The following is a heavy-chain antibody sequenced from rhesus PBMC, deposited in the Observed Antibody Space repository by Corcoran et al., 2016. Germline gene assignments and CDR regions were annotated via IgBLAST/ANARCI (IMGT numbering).Heavy chain of an antibody. Sequence: QLQLQESGPGLVKPSETLSVTCAVSGGSISSSYWSWIRLAPGKGLEWIGYIYGIGSSTNYNPSLKSRVTLSVDTSKNQFSLKLSSVTAADTAVYYCARDSYGLDSWGQGVVVTVSS. CDR3: ARDSYGLDS. CDR2: IYGIGSST. CDR1: GGSISSSY. V-gene: IGHV4-169*02. J-gene: IGHJ6*01.